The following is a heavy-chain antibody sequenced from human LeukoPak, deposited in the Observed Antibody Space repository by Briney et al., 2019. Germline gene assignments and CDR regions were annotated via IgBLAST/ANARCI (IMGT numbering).Heavy chain of an antibody. CDR1: GFTFNNYV. J-gene: IGHJ4*02. CDR2: ISGSGGST. CDR3: AKDHDSSGYYFFDY. V-gene: IGHV3-23*01. D-gene: IGHD3-22*01. Sequence: GGSLRLSCAASGFTFNNYVMNWVRQAPGKGLEWVSAISGSGGSTYYADSVKGRFTISRDNSKNTLYLQMNSLRAEDTAVYYCAKDHDSSGYYFFDYWGQGTLVTVSS.